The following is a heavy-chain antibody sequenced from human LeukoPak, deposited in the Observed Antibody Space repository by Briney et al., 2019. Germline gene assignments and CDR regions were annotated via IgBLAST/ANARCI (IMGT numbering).Heavy chain of an antibody. Sequence: GGSLRLSCAASGFTFSSYSMNWVRQAPGKGLEWVSSISSSSYIYYADSVKGRFTISRDNAKNSLYLQMNSLRAEDTAVYYCARDQAHYYYMDVWGKGTTVTVSS. V-gene: IGHV3-21*01. CDR2: ISSSSYI. J-gene: IGHJ6*03. CDR3: ARDQAHYYYMDV. CDR1: GFTFSSYS.